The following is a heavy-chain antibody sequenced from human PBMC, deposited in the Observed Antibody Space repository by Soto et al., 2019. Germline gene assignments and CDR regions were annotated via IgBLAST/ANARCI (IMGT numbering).Heavy chain of an antibody. D-gene: IGHD6-19*01. J-gene: IGHJ6*02. CDR1: GGTFRTYA. CDR2: IIPIFGKV. V-gene: IGHV1-69*12. Sequence: QVQLLQSGAEVKKPGSSVRVSCEASGGTFRTYAIIWVRQAPGQGLEWMGGIIPIFGKVNYEQKFQGRVTITADEYTTTVYMDLRSLTSEDTAVYYCAKGAVAGTPTSYYYYGMDVWGQGTTVTVS. CDR3: AKGAVAGTPTSYYYYGMDV.